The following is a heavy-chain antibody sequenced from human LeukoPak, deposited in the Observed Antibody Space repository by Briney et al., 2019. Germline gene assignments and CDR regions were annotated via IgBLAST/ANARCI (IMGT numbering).Heavy chain of an antibody. CDR2: IKQDGSEK. V-gene: IGHV3-7*03. CDR3: ARSYSGYDPNWFDP. D-gene: IGHD5-12*01. CDR1: GFTFSSYW. Sequence: GGSLRLSCAASGFTFSSYWMSWVRQAPGKGLEWVANIKQDGSEKYYVDSVKGRFTISRDNAKNSLYLQVNSLRAEDTAVYYCARSYSGYDPNWFDPWGQGTLVTVSS. J-gene: IGHJ5*02.